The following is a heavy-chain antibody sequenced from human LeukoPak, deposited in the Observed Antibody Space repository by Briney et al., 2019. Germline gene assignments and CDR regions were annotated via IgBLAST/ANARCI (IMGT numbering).Heavy chain of an antibody. V-gene: IGHV1-69*01. CDR1: GGTFRSYA. Sequence: GSSVKVSCKASGGTFRSYAISWVRQAPGQGLEWMGGIIPIFGTANHAQKFQGRVTITADESTSTAYMELSSLRSEDTAVYYCARAYSWENYYYYMDVWGKGTTVTVSS. CDR3: ARAYSWENYYYYMDV. D-gene: IGHD1-20*01. J-gene: IGHJ6*03. CDR2: IIPIFGTA.